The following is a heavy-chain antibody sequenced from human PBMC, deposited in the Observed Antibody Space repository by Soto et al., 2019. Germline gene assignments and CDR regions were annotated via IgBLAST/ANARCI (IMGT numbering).Heavy chain of an antibody. CDR2: ISAYNGNT. J-gene: IGHJ6*02. D-gene: IGHD3-3*01. V-gene: IGHV1-18*04. Sequence: SVKVSYKASGYTFTSYGISWVRQSPGQGLEWMGWISAYNGNTNYAQKLQGRVTMTTDTSTSTAYMELRSLRSDDTAVYYCARDRGFLELRYYYYYGMDVWGQGTTVTVSS. CDR1: GYTFTSYG. CDR3: ARDRGFLELRYYYYYGMDV.